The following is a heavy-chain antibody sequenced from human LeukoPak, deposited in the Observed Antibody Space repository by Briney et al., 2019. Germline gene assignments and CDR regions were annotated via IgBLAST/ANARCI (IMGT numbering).Heavy chain of an antibody. CDR3: ARSPTDYPPTFDY. CDR2: IYPGDSDT. J-gene: IGHJ4*02. D-gene: IGHD5-12*01. CDR1: GYSFTSYW. V-gene: IGHV5-51*01. Sequence: GESLKVSCKGSGYSFTSYWIGWVRQMPGKGLEWMGIIYPGDSDTRYSPSFQGQVTISADKSISTAYLQWSSLKASDTAMYYCARSPTDYPPTFDYWGQGTLVTVSS.